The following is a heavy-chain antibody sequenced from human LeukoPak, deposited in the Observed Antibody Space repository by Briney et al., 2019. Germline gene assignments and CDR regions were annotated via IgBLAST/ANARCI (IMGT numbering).Heavy chain of an antibody. Sequence: GGSLRLSCAASGFTVTSKHMRWVRQAPGKGLECVSLFKNDGTPSYADSVKDRFFIPRDDSRNTVYLQMNGLRAEDTAVYYCARRRGDYGEGELDYRGQGTLVTVSS. CDR3: ARRRGDYGEGELDY. D-gene: IGHD4-17*01. J-gene: IGHJ4*02. CDR2: FKNDGTP. CDR1: GFTVTSKH. V-gene: IGHV3-66*01.